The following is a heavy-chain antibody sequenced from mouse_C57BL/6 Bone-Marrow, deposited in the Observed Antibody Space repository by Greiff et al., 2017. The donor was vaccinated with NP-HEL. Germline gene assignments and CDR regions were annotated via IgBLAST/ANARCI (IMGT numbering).Heavy chain of an antibody. CDR1: GYTFTSYW. V-gene: IGHV1-69*01. J-gene: IGHJ3*01. CDR2: IDPSDSYT. CDR3: ARTGTGAY. D-gene: IGHD4-1*01. Sequence: QVQLQQPGAELVMPGASVKLSCKASGYTFTSYWMHWVKQRPGQGLEWIGEIDPSDSYTNYNQKFKGKSTVTVDKSSSTAYMQLSSLTSEDSAVYYCARTGTGAYWGQGTLVTVSA.